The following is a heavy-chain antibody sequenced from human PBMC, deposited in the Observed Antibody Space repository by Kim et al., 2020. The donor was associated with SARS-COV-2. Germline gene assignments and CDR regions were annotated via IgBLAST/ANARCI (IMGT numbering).Heavy chain of an antibody. CDR2: ISGGGGST. V-gene: IGHV3-23*01. CDR3: AKNLFSSLVMKYYFDC. Sequence: GGSLRLSCAASGFTFSSYAMSWVRQAPGKGLEWVSGISGGGGSTYYADSVKGQFTISRDNSKNTLYLQMNSLRAEDTAVYYCAKNLFSSLVMKYYFDCWGQGTLVTVSS. CDR1: GFTFSSYA. D-gene: IGHD3-22*01. J-gene: IGHJ4*02.